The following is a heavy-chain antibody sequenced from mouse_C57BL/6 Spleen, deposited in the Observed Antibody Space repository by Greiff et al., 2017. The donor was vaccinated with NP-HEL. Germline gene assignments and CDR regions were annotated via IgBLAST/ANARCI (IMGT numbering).Heavy chain of an antibody. J-gene: IGHJ2*01. Sequence: QVQLQQSGPELVKPGASVKISCKASGYAFSSSWMNWVKQRPGKGREWIGRIYPGDGDTNYNGKFKGKATLTADKSSSTAYMQLSSLTSEDSAVYFCARRGEYYDYDGGDYFDYWGQGTTLTVSS. D-gene: IGHD2-4*01. CDR2: IYPGDGDT. CDR3: ARRGEYYDYDGGDYFDY. V-gene: IGHV1-82*01. CDR1: GYAFSSSW.